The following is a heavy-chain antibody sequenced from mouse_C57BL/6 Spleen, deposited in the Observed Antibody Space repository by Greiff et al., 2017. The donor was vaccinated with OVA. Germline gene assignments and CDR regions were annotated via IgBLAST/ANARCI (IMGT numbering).Heavy chain of an antibody. CDR3: AKNYGSSSLYYFDY. V-gene: IGHV2-5*01. CDR1: GFSLTSYG. D-gene: IGHD1-1*01. Sequence: VKVVESGPGLVQPSQSLSITCTVSGFSLTSYGVHWVRQSPGKGLEWLGVIWRGGSTDYNAAFMSRLSITKDNSKSQVFFKMNSLQADDTAIYYCAKNYGSSSLYYFDYWGQGTTLTVSS. CDR2: IWRGGST. J-gene: IGHJ2*01.